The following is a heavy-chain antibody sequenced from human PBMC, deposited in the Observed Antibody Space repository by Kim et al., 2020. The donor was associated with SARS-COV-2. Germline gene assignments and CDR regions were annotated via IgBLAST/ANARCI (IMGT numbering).Heavy chain of an antibody. Sequence: GESLKISCKGSGDSFTSYWINWVRQMPGKGLEWMGRIDRGGSSINYSPSFQGHVTISVDKSISTAYLQWSSLKASDTAMYDCTSRGLFGAFDCWGQGPM. CDR3: TSRGLFGAFDC. J-gene: IGHJ3*01. CDR2: IDRGGSSI. CDR1: GDSFTSYW. D-gene: IGHD3-10*01. V-gene: IGHV5-10-1*01.